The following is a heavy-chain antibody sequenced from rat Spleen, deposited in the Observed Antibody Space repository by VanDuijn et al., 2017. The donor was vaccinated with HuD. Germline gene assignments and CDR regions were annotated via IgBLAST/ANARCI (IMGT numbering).Heavy chain of an antibody. CDR3: TTGVY. J-gene: IGHJ2*01. Sequence: EVQLVESDGGLVQPRRSLKLSCAASGFTFSDYYMAWVRQAPTKGLEWVATITDSGGNSYYRDSVKGRFTISRDNAKSTLYLQMDSLRSEDTATYYCTTGVYWGQGVMVTVSS. CDR2: ITDSGGNS. CDR1: GFTFSDYY. V-gene: IGHV5-20*01.